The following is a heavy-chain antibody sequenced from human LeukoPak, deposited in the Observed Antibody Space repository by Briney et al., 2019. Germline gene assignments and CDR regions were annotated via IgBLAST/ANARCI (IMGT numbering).Heavy chain of an antibody. CDR2: IRYDGSNK. CDR1: GFTFSSYG. J-gene: IGHJ5*02. CDR3: AKDLLEIAAAGT. D-gene: IGHD6-13*01. V-gene: IGHV3-30*02. Sequence: GGSLRLSCAASGFTFSSYGMHWVRQAPGKGLEWVAFIRYDGSNKYYADSVKGRFTISRDNSKNTLYLQMNSLRAEDTAVNYCAKDLLEIAAAGTWGQGTLVTVSS.